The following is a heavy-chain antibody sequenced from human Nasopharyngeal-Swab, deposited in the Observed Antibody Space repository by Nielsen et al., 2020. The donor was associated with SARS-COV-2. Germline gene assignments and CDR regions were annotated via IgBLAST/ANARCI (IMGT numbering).Heavy chain of an antibody. Sequence: SLKISCAASGFTFGEYTMYWVRQPPGKGLEWVSGIGWDSDNFGYADSVKGRFTISRDNAQNSLYLQMNSLRAEDTALYFCVREMGYSPYLHWGAFDYWGQGTLVTVSS. J-gene: IGHJ4*02. CDR1: GFTFGEYT. V-gene: IGHV3-9*01. CDR2: IGWDSDNF. CDR3: VREMGYSPYLHWGAFDY. D-gene: IGHD6-13*01.